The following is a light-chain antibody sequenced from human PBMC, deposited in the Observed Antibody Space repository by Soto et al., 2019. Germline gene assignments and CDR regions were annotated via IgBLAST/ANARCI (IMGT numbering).Light chain of an antibody. CDR3: QQYNSYSRT. J-gene: IGKJ1*01. CDR1: QSISSW. CDR2: KAS. V-gene: IGKV1-5*03. Sequence: DIPMTQSPSTLPASVGDRVTITCRASQSISSWLAWYQQKPGKAPKPLIYKASSLESGVPSRFSGSGSGTEFTLTISSLQPDDFATYYCQQYNSYSRTFGQGTKVEIK.